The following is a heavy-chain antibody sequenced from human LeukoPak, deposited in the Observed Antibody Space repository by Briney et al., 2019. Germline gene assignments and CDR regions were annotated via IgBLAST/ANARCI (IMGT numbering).Heavy chain of an antibody. CDR2: ILFGGSNK. Sequence: PGGSLRHSRAASGFTLWKYAIHWVRQAPPRRLEWVVVILFGGSNKYYALSLKGPFTISRDNSMNTLYLQMSSLRGEDTAVYYCARFKTGYCSGGSCYIDYWGQGTLVTVSS. D-gene: IGHD2-15*01. CDR1: GFTLWKYA. J-gene: IGHJ4*02. CDR3: ARFKTGYCSGGSCYIDY. V-gene: IGHV3-30*04.